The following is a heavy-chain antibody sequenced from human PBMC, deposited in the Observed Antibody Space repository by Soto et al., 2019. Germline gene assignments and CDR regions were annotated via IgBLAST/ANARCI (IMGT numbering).Heavy chain of an antibody. D-gene: IGHD6-13*01. CDR1: GFTFSGSA. CDR2: IRSKANSYAK. Sequence: GGSLRLSCAASGFTFSGSAMHWVRQASGKGLEWVGRIRSKANSYAKAYAASVKGRFTISRDDSKNTAYLQMNSLKTEDTAVYYCTTLYKSQQLGAYYFDYWGQGTLVTVSS. CDR3: TTLYKSQQLGAYYFDY. J-gene: IGHJ4*02. V-gene: IGHV3-73*01.